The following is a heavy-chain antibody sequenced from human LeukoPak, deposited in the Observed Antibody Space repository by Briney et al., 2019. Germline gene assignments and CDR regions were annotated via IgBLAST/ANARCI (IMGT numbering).Heavy chain of an antibody. D-gene: IGHD6-19*01. V-gene: IGHV1-46*01. CDR2: INPSGGST. J-gene: IGHJ4*02. CDR1: GYTFTSYY. Sequence: GASVKVYCKASGYTFTSYYMHWVGQAPGQGLEWMGIINPSGGSTSYAQKFQGRVTMTRDTSTSTVYMELSSLRSEDTAVYYCARDLISGWSIDYRGQGTLVTVSS. CDR3: ARDLISGWSIDY.